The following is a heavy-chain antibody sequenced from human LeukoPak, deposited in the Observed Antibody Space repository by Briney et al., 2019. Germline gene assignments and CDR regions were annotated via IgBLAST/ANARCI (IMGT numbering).Heavy chain of an antibody. CDR3: ARVRGYSYGPYSNYYYGMDV. V-gene: IGHV3-7*03. CDR2: IKQDGSEK. Sequence: PGGSLRLPCAASGFTFSSYWMSWVRQAPGKGLEWVANIKQDGSEKYYVDSVKGRFTISRDNAKNSLYLQMNSLRAEDTAVYYCARVRGYSYGPYSNYYYGMDVWGKGTTVTVSS. D-gene: IGHD5-18*01. CDR1: GFTFSSYW. J-gene: IGHJ6*04.